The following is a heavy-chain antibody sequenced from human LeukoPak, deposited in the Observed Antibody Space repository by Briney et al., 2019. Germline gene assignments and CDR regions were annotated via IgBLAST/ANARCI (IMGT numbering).Heavy chain of an antibody. Sequence: GSLRLSCAASGFTFSSYAMSWVRQAPGKGLEWVSAISGSGGSTYYADSVKGRFTISRDTSKNTLYLQMNSLRAEDTAVYYCAKTRSRNMITFGGVENWFDPWGQGTLVTVSS. V-gene: IGHV3-23*01. CDR3: AKTRSRNMITFGGVENWFDP. CDR1: GFTFSSYA. CDR2: ISGSGGST. J-gene: IGHJ5*02. D-gene: IGHD3-16*01.